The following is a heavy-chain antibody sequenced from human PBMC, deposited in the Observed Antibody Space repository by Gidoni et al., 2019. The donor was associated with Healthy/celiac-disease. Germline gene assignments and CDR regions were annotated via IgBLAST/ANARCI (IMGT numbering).Heavy chain of an antibody. CDR1: GVTFSSYA. CDR2: IIPIFGTA. CDR3: AGDILPLGGRYYYYYMDV. J-gene: IGHJ6*03. V-gene: IGHV1-69*06. D-gene: IGHD2-15*01. Sequence: QVQLVQSGAEVKKPGSSLKFSCKSSGVTFSSYAISWVRQAAGQGLEWMGGIIPIFGTANYAQKFQGRVTITADKSTNTAYMELSSLRSEDTDVYYCAGDILPLGGRYYYYYMDVWGKGTTVTVSS.